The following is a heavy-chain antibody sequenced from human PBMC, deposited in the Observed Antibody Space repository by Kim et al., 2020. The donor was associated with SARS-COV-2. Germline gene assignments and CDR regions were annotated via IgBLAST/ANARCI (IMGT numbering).Heavy chain of an antibody. CDR2: IYYSGST. V-gene: IGHV4-31*03. CDR3: ARATLPGIAAAEDLNYFDY. J-gene: IGHJ4*02. CDR1: GGSISSGGYY. Sequence: SETLSLTCTVSGGSISSGGYYWSWIRQHPGKGLEWIGYIYYSGSTYYNPSLKSRVTISVDTSKNQFSLKLSSVTAADTAVYYCARATLPGIAAAEDLNYFDYWGQGTLVTVSS. D-gene: IGHD6-13*01.